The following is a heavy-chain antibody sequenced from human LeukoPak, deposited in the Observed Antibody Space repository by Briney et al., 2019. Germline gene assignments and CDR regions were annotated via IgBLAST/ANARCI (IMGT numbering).Heavy chain of an antibody. CDR1: GGSISSSSYY. CDR3: ARRLRAATTDFDY. Sequence: SETLSLTCTVSGGSISSSSYYWGWIRQPSGKGLEWIGSIYYSGSTYYNPSLKSRVTISVDTSKNQFSLKLSSVTAADTAVYYCARRLRAATTDFDYWGQGTLVTVSS. V-gene: IGHV4-39*01. J-gene: IGHJ4*02. D-gene: IGHD6-25*01. CDR2: IYYSGST.